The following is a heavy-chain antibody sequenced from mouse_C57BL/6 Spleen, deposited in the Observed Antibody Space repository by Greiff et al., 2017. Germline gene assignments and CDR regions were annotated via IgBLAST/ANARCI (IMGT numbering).Heavy chain of an antibody. CDR3: ARSKTAQATTFAY. Sequence: QVHVKQPGAELVMPGASVKLSCKASGYTFTSYWMHWVKQRPGQGLEWIGEIDPSDSYTNYNQKFKGKSTLTVDKSSSTAYMQLSSLTSEDSAVYYCARSKTAQATTFAYWGQGTLVTVSA. D-gene: IGHD3-2*02. J-gene: IGHJ3*01. V-gene: IGHV1-69*01. CDR1: GYTFTSYW. CDR2: IDPSDSYT.